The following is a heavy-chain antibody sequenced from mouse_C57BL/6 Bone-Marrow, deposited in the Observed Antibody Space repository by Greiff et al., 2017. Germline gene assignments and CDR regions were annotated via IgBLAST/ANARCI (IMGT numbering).Heavy chain of an antibody. V-gene: IGHV1-55*01. J-gene: IGHJ1*03. CDR2: IYPGSGST. D-gene: IGHD2-5*01. CDR3: ARGGIDSNYWYFDV. Sequence: QVQLQQPGAELVKPGASVKMSCKASGYTFTSSWIPWVKQRPGQGLEWIGDIYPGSGSTNYNEKFKSKATLTVDTSSSTASMQLSSLTAEDAAVYYCARGGIDSNYWYFDVWGTGTTVTVSS. CDR1: GYTFTSSW.